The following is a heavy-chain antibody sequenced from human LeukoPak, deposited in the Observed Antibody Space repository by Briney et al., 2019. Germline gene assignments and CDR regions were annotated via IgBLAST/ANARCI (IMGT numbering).Heavy chain of an antibody. CDR1: GGSFSGHY. D-gene: IGHD2-15*01. CDR2: INHSGST. J-gene: IGHJ4*02. CDR3: ARDRLPGY. Sequence: SETLSLTCAVYGGSFSGHYWSWIRQPPGKGLEWIGEINHSGSTNYNPSLKSRVTISVDTSKTQFSLRLSSVTAADSAVYYCARDRLPGYWGQGTLVTVSS. V-gene: IGHV4-34*01.